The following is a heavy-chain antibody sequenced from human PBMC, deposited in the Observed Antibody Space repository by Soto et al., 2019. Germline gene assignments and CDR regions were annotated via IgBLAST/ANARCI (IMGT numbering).Heavy chain of an antibody. D-gene: IGHD3-9*01. CDR1: GYTFTSYD. CDR2: MNPNSGNT. J-gene: IGHJ4*02. CDR3: ARDEGGYDILTGYYQAHHFDH. V-gene: IGHV1-8*01. Sequence: ASVKVSCKASGYTFTSYDINWVRQATGQGLEWMGWMNPNSGNTGYAQKFQGRVTMTTDTSMTTAYMELSSLRSDDTAVYYCARDEGGYDILTGYYQAHHFDHWGQGALVTVSS.